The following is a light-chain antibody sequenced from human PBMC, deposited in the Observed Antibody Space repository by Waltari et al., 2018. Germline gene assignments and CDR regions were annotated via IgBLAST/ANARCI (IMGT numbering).Light chain of an antibody. V-gene: IGLV1-40*01. CDR3: QSYDSDLIGVV. J-gene: IGLJ3*02. CDR1: SSNIGSPYN. CDR2: DDS. Sequence: QSVLTQPPSVSGAPGQRVTIPCTGSSSNIGSPYNVHWYQQLPGTAPKLLIYDDSHRPSGVPDRVSGSKSGTSASLAITELRAEDEAEYYCQSYDSDLIGVVFGGGTKVTVL.